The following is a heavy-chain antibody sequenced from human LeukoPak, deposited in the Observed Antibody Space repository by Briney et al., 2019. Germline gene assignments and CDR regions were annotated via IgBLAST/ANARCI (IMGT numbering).Heavy chain of an antibody. J-gene: IGHJ4*02. Sequence: GGSLRLSCAASGFPFAPFWMTWVRQAPGEGPEFVATMNRDGSEVAYGDSVRDRFTISRDNAKNSLYLQMYSLRAEDTAVYYCAKDFRVSYWGQGTLVTVSS. CDR3: AKDFRVSY. CDR1: GFPFAPFW. CDR2: MNRDGSEV. V-gene: IGHV3-7*05.